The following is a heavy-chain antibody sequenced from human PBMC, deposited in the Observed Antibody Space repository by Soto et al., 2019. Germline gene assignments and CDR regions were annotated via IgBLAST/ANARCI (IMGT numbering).Heavy chain of an antibody. CDR3: ARHDYGDATTRGDFDL. CDR2: IYYSGST. CDR1: GGSISSSSYY. V-gene: IGHV4-39*01. D-gene: IGHD4-17*01. Sequence: QLQLQESGPGLVKPSETLSLTCTVSGGSISSSSYYWGWIRQPPGKGLEWIGSIYYSGSTYYNPSLKSRVTISVDTSKNQFSLKLSSVTAADTAVYYCARHDYGDATTRGDFDLWGRGTLVTVSS. J-gene: IGHJ2*01.